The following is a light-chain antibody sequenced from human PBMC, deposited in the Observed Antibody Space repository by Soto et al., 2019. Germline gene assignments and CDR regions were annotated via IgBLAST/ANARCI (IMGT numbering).Light chain of an antibody. CDR2: EGS. Sequence: SVVTQPAPVSGSPGPSLTLSCPGTSSDFGSSNFVSWYQQHPGKAPKLIIYEGSRRPSGVSGRFSGSKSGNAASLTISGLQAEDEADYYCCSFPGSSIFYVFGTGTKVTVL. V-gene: IGLV2-23*01. CDR3: CSFPGSSIFYV. J-gene: IGLJ1*01. CDR1: SSDFGSSNF.